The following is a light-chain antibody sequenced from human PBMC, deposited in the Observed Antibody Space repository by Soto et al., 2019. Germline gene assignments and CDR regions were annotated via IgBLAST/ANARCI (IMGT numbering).Light chain of an antibody. CDR2: AVS. V-gene: IGKV1-39*01. CDR1: QSITSY. CDR3: QQRYSTPIT. J-gene: IGKJ5*01. Sequence: DIQMTQSPSSLYASIGDRVTITCRASQSITSYLNWYQQKPGRAPKLLIFAVSSLQSEVPSRFNGSGSRTDCTLTISSLQPEDSATYYCQQRYSTPITFGQRTRLEIE.